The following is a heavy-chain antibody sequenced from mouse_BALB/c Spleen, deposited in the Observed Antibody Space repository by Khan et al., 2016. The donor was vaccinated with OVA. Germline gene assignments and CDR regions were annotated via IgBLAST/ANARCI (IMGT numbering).Heavy chain of an antibody. CDR2: INPNNGGT. CDR3: TRGGYGGFAY. V-gene: IGHV1S81*02. Sequence: VQLKQSGAELVKPGASVKLSCKASGYTFTSYYMYWVKQRPGQGLEWIGEINPNNGGTNFNEKFKSKAILTVDKSSSTAYMQLSSLTSEDAAVYDCTRGGYGGFAYWGQGTLVTVSA. CDR1: GYTFTSYY. D-gene: IGHD1-2*01. J-gene: IGHJ3*01.